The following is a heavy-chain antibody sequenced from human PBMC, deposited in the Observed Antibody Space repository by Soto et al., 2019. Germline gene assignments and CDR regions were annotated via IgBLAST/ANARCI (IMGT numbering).Heavy chain of an antibody. J-gene: IGHJ3*02. D-gene: IGHD3-22*01. Sequence: SETLSLTCTVSGGSIGSSSYYWGWIRQPPGKGLEWIGSIYYSGSTYYNPSLKSRVTISVDTSKNQFSLKLSSVTAADTAVYYCARQKYYYDSSGYPPDGAFDIWGQGTMVTVSS. CDR1: GGSIGSSSYY. CDR3: ARQKYYYDSSGYPPDGAFDI. CDR2: IYYSGST. V-gene: IGHV4-39*01.